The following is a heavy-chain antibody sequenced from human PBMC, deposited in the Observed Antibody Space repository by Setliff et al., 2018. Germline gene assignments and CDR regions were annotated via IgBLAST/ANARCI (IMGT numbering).Heavy chain of an antibody. CDR3: ATGAWGDL. Sequence: GGSLRLSCAASGFTFSSFWMSWVRQTPGKGLEWVANINQDGSGKYYVDSVKGRSTISRDNAKNSVYLQMSSLRVEDSAVYYCATGAWGDLWGQGTLVTVS. J-gene: IGHJ4*01. CDR1: GFTFSSFW. D-gene: IGHD2-21*02. CDR2: INQDGSGK. V-gene: IGHV3-7*01.